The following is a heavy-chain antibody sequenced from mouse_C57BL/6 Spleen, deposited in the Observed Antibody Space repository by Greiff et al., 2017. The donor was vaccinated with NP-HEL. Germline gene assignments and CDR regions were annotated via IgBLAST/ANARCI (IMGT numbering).Heavy chain of an antibody. Sequence: EVQGVESGGGLVKPGGSLKLSCAASGFTFSSYAMSWVRQTPEKRLEWVATISDGGSYTYYPDNVKGRFTISRDNAKNNLYLQMSHLKSEDTAMYYCARDNHYGSSYFDYWGQGTTLTVSS. D-gene: IGHD1-1*01. CDR2: ISDGGSYT. CDR3: ARDNHYGSSYFDY. CDR1: GFTFSSYA. V-gene: IGHV5-4*01. J-gene: IGHJ2*01.